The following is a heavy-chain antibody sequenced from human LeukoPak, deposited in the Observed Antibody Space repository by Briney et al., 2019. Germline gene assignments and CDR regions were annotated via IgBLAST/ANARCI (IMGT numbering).Heavy chain of an antibody. CDR2: IHYSGST. CDR3: ARDTKSYDSSGYYYFDY. Sequence: SETLSLTCTVSGASIRSYYWNWIRQPPGKGLEWIGYIHYSGSTDYNPSLRSRVTISVATSNKQFSLQLRSVTAADTAVYYCARDTKSYDSSGYYYFDYWGQGTLVTVSS. CDR1: GASIRSYY. D-gene: IGHD3-22*01. V-gene: IGHV4-59*01. J-gene: IGHJ4*02.